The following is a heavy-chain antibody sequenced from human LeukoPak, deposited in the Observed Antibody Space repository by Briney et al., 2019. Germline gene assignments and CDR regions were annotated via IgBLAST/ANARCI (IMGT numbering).Heavy chain of an antibody. CDR3: AKGPQLYSGYHPDY. V-gene: IGHV3-23*01. CDR2: ITGSDDKT. CDR1: GSTFSSAA. Sequence: GGSLRLSCAASGSTFSSAALTWVRQAPGKGLEWVSTITGSDDKTYYADSVKGRFTISRDFSRNTVGLQMNSLRIEDTAIYYCAKGPQLYSGYHPDYWGQGTLVTVSS. J-gene: IGHJ4*02. D-gene: IGHD5-12*01.